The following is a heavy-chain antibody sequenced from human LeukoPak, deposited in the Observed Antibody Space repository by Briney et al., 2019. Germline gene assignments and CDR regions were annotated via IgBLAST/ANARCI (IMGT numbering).Heavy chain of an antibody. D-gene: IGHD5-12*01. CDR1: GYTFTSYY. J-gene: IGHJ4*02. Sequence: ASVTVSCKASGYTFTSYYMHWVRQAPGQGLEWMGIINPSGGSTSYAQKFQGRVTMTRDTSTSTVYMELSSLRSEDTAVYYCARDESGYSGYGNFDYWGQGTLVTVSS. V-gene: IGHV1-46*01. CDR3: ARDESGYSGYGNFDY. CDR2: INPSGGST.